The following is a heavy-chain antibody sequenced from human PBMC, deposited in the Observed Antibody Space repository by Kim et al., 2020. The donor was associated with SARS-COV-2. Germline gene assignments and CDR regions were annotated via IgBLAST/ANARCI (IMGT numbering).Heavy chain of an antibody. V-gene: IGHV3-30*18. CDR3: AKNAGTDLYYDFWSGSISGGMDV. Sequence: GGSLRLSCAASGFTFSSYGMHWVRQAPGKGLEWVAVISYDGSNKYYADSVKGRFTISRDNSKNTLYLQMNSLRAEDTAVYYCAKNAGTDLYYDFWSGSISGGMDVWGQGTTVTVSS. CDR2: ISYDGSNK. D-gene: IGHD3-3*01. CDR1: GFTFSSYG. J-gene: IGHJ6*02.